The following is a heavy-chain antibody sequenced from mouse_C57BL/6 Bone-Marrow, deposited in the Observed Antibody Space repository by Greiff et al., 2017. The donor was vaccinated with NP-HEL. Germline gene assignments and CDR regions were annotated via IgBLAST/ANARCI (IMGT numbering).Heavy chain of an antibody. CDR1: GYAFTNYL. CDR2: INPGGGGT. Sequence: QVQLQQSGAELVRPGTSVKVSCKASGYAFTNYLIEWVKQRPGQGLEWIGVINPGGGGTNYNEKFKGKATLTADKSSSTAYMQLMSLTSEDSAVYFCARKWGKDWYCDVWGTGTPVTVSS. D-gene: IGHD2-1*01. J-gene: IGHJ1*03. V-gene: IGHV1-54*01. CDR3: ARKWGKDWYCDV.